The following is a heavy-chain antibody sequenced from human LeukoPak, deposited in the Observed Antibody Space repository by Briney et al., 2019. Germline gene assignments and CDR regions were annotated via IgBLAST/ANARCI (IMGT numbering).Heavy chain of an antibody. D-gene: IGHD2-2*01. J-gene: IGHJ4*02. CDR2: IHNSGNT. Sequence: SETLSLTCTVSGGSIRSNYWNWIRQSPGKGLEWIGYIHNSGNTNQNPSFNSRVTISVDTSKNQFSLKLSSVTAADTAVYYCGRGGGCTSTSCDLDHWGQGILVTVSS. V-gene: IGHV4-59*01. CDR3: GRGGGCTSTSCDLDH. CDR1: GGSIRSNY.